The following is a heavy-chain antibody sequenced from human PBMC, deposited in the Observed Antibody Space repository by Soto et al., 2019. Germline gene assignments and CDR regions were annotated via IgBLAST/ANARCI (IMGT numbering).Heavy chain of an antibody. D-gene: IGHD6-19*01. J-gene: IGHJ3*01. CDR2: INDNGGAT. V-gene: IGHV3-23*01. CDR1: GFTFRTSV. CDR3: AREGFGSGHAGGFDV. Sequence: EVQLLDSGGGLVQPGGSLRLSCAASGFTFRTSVMTWVRQAPGKGLEWVSTINDNGGATHYADSVKGRFTISRGNSRDTMFLQMNSLRAEDTAVYYCAREGFGSGHAGGFDVWGQGTMVTVSS.